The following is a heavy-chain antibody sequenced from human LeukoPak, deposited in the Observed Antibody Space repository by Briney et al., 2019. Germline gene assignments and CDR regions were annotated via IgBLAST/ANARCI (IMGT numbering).Heavy chain of an antibody. Sequence: SETLSLTCAVYGGSFSGYYWSWIRQPPGKGLEWIGEINHSGSTNYNPSLKSRVTISVDTSKNQSSLKLSSVTAADTAVYYCARAGSSWYEFYYYYYYGMDVWGQGTTVTVSS. D-gene: IGHD6-13*01. CDR2: INHSGST. J-gene: IGHJ6*02. CDR1: GGSFSGYY. V-gene: IGHV4-34*01. CDR3: ARAGSSWYEFYYYYYYGMDV.